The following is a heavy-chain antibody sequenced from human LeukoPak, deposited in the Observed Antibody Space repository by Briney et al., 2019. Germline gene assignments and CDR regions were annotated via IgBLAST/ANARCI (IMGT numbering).Heavy chain of an antibody. V-gene: IGHV3-53*01. Sequence: GGSLRLSCAACGFTVSSNYMSWVRQAPGKGLEWVSVIYSGGSTNYADSVEGRFTISRDNSKNTLYLQMNSLRAGDTAVYYCARLPATVTTKGYYYYYYMDVWGKGTTVTVSS. CDR2: IYSGGST. J-gene: IGHJ6*03. CDR1: GFTVSSNY. CDR3: ARLPATVTTKGYYYYYYMDV. D-gene: IGHD4-17*01.